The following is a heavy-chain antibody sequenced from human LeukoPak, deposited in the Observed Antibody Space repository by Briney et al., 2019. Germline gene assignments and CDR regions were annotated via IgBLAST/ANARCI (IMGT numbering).Heavy chain of an antibody. D-gene: IGHD3-3*01. V-gene: IGHV1-18*01. J-gene: IGHJ4*02. CDR3: ARGFLEWLSGGYLDY. CDR2: ISAYNGNT. CDR1: GYTFTSYG. Sequence: ASVKVSCKASGYTFTSYGISWVRQAPGQGLEWMGWISAYNGNTNYAQRLQGRVTMTTDTSTSTAYMELRSLRSDDTAVYYCARGFLEWLSGGYLDYWGQGTLVTASS.